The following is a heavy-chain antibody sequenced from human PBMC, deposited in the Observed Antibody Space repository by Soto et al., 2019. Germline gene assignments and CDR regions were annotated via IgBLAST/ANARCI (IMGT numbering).Heavy chain of an antibody. CDR1: GYTFTSYY. CDR2: INPSGGST. V-gene: IGHV1-46*03. CDR3: ARVRGIVATIPLFDY. D-gene: IGHD5-12*01. Sequence: ASVKVSCKASGYTFTSYYMHWLRQAPGQGLEWMGIINPSGGSTSYAQKFQGRVTMTRDTSTSTVYMELSSLRSEDTAVYYCARVRGIVATIPLFDYWGQGTLVTVPQ. J-gene: IGHJ4*02.